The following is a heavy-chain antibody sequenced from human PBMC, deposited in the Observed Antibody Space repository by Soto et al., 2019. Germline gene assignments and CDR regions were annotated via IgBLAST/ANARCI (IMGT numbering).Heavy chain of an antibody. CDR2: IKQDGTEK. Sequence: HPGGSLRLSCAASGFIFRSFWMSWVRQAPGKGLEWVANIKQDGTEKNYLDSVKGRFTISRDNAKNSLYLQMNSLRAEDTAVYYCASRYLEYGCSSACPAPYDYWGQGALVTLSS. V-gene: IGHV3-7*05. CDR3: ASRYLEYGCSSACPAPYDY. CDR1: GFIFRSFW. J-gene: IGHJ4*02. D-gene: IGHD2-2*01.